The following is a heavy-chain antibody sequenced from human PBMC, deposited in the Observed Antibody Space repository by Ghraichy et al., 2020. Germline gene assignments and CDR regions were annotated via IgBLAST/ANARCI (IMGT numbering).Heavy chain of an antibody. CDR2: IYYSGST. Sequence: SETLSLTCTVSGGSISSYYWSWIRQPPGKGLEWIGYIYYSGSTNYNPSLKSRVTISVDTSKNQFSLKLSSVTAADTAVYYCARLERYYYYMDVWGKGTTVTVSS. J-gene: IGHJ6*03. CDR1: GGSISSYY. D-gene: IGHD1-1*01. CDR3: ARLERYYYYMDV. V-gene: IGHV4-59*08.